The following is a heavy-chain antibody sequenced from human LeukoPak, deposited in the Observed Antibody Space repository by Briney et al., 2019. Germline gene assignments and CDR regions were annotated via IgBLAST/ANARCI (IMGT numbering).Heavy chain of an antibody. V-gene: IGHV3-30*18. D-gene: IGHD1-26*01. CDR1: GFTFGSYG. CDR3: AKDLEPQLVGAADY. CDR2: ISYDGSNK. Sequence: PGGSLRLSCAASGFTFGSYGMHWVRQAPGKGLEWVAVISYDGSNKYYADSVKGRFTISRDNSKNTLYLQMNSLRAEDTAVYYCAKDLEPQLVGAADYWGQGTLVTVSS. J-gene: IGHJ4*02.